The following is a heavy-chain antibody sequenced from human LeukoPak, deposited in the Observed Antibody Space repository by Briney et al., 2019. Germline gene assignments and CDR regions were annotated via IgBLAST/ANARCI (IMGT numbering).Heavy chain of an antibody. Sequence: SGRSLRLSCAASGFTFDDYAMHWVRQAPGKGLEWVSGISWNSGSIGYAVSVKGRFTISRDNAKNSLYLQMNSLRAEDTALYYCAKDLGTAIAYDAFDIWGQGTMVTVSS. CDR2: ISWNSGSI. CDR1: GFTFDDYA. D-gene: IGHD5-18*01. J-gene: IGHJ3*02. CDR3: AKDLGTAIAYDAFDI. V-gene: IGHV3-9*01.